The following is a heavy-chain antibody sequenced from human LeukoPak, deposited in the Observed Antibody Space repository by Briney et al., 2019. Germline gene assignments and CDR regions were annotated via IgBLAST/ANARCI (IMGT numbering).Heavy chain of an antibody. J-gene: IGHJ4*02. CDR1: GFTFSKFD. Sequence: PGGSLRLSCAASGFTFSKFDMHWVRQAPGKGLEYVSGVTRNGDRPFYAKSVKGRFTISRDNSKNTLYLQMGSLRAEDMAVYYCAKGPYFDYWGQGTLVTVSS. CDR3: AKGPYFDY. V-gene: IGHV3-64*01. CDR2: VTRNGDRP.